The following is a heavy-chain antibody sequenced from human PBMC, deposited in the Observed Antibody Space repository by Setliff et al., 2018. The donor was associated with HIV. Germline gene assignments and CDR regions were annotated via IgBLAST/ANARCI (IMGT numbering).Heavy chain of an antibody. Sequence: ASVKVSCKASGYTFTSYPMHWVRQAPGQGLEWMGVINTSGGSAGYAEKFRGRVTMTRDTSVSTAYMELSRLKSDDTAVFYCARGVKGIATTGKYYFDYWGQGTLVTVSS. CDR2: INTSGGSA. D-gene: IGHD6-13*01. V-gene: IGHV1-46*01. CDR3: ARGVKGIATTGKYYFDY. CDR1: GYTFTSYP. J-gene: IGHJ4*02.